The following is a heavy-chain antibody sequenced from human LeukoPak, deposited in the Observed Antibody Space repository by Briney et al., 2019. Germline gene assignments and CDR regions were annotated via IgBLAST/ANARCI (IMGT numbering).Heavy chain of an antibody. V-gene: IGHV5-51*01. CDR2: IYPADSDI. D-gene: IGHD2-21*02. CDR3: ARQSGDYSYYYYMDV. CDR1: GSSFTSYW. J-gene: IGHJ6*03. Sequence: GASLQISCKGSGSSFTSYWIGWVRQLPGKGLEWMGIIYPADSDIRYSPSFRGQVTISADKSISTAYLQWSSLKASDTAMYYCARQSGDYSYYYYMDVWGKGTTVTISS.